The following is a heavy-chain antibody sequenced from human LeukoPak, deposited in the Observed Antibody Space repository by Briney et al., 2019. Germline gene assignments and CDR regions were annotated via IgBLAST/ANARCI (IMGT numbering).Heavy chain of an antibody. CDR2: IYYSGST. V-gene: IGHV4-39*02. J-gene: IGHJ4*02. D-gene: IGHD4-17*01. Sequence: PSETLSLTCTVSGGSIRSSTSYWGWIRQPPGKGLEWIRSIYYSGSTYYSPSLKSRVTMSVDTSKNQFSLKVRSVTAADTAVYYCAREEANYGIDYWGQGALVTVSS. CDR3: AREEANYGIDY. CDR1: GGSIRSSTSY.